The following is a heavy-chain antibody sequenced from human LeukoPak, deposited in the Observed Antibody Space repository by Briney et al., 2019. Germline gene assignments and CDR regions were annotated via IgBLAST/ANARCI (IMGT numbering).Heavy chain of an antibody. D-gene: IGHD3-22*01. V-gene: IGHV7-4-1*02. CDR2: INTNTGNP. Sequence: GASVKVSCKASGYTFTSYAMNWVRQAPGQGLEWMGWINTNTGNPTYAQGFTGRFVFSLDTSVSTAYLQISSLKAEDTAVYYCARDPYPNYYDSSGCLFDYWGQGTLVTVSS. CDR1: GYTFTSYA. J-gene: IGHJ4*02. CDR3: ARDPYPNYYDSSGCLFDY.